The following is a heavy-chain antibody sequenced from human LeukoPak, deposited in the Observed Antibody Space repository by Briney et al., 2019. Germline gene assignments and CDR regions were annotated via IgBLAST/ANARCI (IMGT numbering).Heavy chain of an antibody. V-gene: IGHV3-43*02. CDR3: AKPGERATMAFDS. D-gene: IGHD3-10*01. Sequence: GGSLRLSCAASGFTFDDYDMHWVRQAPGKGLEWLSLIRGDGGGTFYADSVKGRFTISRDNSRNSLFLQMSSLRTEDTALYYCAKPGERATMAFDSWGRGTLVTVSS. CDR1: GFTFDDYD. CDR2: IRGDGGGT. J-gene: IGHJ4*02.